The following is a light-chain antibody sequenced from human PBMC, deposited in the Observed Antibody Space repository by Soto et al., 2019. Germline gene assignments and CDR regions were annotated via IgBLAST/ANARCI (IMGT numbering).Light chain of an antibody. J-gene: IGKJ4*01. Sequence: DIVVTPSPLSVRVTAGEAACIXXRAXQSLLNSNGYNYLDWYLQKPGQSPQXXMYFVSNRAPGVPDRFSGSGSGTDFTLKISRVEAEDVGVYYCMQTLQTPLTFGGGTKVDIK. CDR3: MQTLQTPLT. CDR1: QSLLNSNGYNY. V-gene: IGKV2-28*01. CDR2: FVS.